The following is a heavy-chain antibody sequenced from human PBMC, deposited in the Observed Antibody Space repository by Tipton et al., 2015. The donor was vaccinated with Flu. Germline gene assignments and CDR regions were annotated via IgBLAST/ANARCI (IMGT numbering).Heavy chain of an antibody. CDR1: GFIFSGYS. J-gene: IGHJ6*02. D-gene: IGHD1-26*01. CDR2: ISRSNNNI. V-gene: IGHV3-21*01. Sequence: SLRLSCAASGFIFSGYSMNWVRQAPGKGLEWVSSISRSNNNIYYADSVKGRFTISRDNAKSSLYLQMNSLRVGDTAVYNCARASSSGTYYGYPEGDFAIDVWGRETTVTVSS. CDR3: ARASSSGTYYGYPEGDFAIDV.